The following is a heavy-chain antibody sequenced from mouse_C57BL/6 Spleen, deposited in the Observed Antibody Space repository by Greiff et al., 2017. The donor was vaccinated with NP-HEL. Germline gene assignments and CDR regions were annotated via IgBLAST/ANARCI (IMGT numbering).Heavy chain of an antibody. CDR2: IYPGSGNT. D-gene: IGHD4-1*01. V-gene: IGHV1-81*01. CDR1: GYTFTSYG. Sequence: VQLQQSGAELARPGASVKLSCTASGYTFTSYGISWVKQRPGQGLEWIGEIYPGSGNTYYTEKFQGKATLTADKSSSTAYLVLRSLTSEDAAVYCCARGGTGTDYFDYWGQGTTLTVSS. J-gene: IGHJ2*01. CDR3: ARGGTGTDYFDY.